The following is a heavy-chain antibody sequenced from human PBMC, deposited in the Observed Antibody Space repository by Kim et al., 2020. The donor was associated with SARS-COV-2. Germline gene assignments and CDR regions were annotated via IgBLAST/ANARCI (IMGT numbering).Heavy chain of an antibody. V-gene: IGHV4-34*01. CDR3: ARRSVGVRDWFDP. Sequence: NPSLMSRVTVSVDTSKNQFSLKLTSVTAADTAVYYCARRSVGVRDWFDPWGQGTLVTVSS. J-gene: IGHJ5*02. D-gene: IGHD3-10*01.